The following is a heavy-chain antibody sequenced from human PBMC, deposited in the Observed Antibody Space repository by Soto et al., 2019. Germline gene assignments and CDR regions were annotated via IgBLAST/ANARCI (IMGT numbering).Heavy chain of an antibody. CDR2: MNPNSGNT. J-gene: IGHJ4*02. CDR1: GYTFTSYD. V-gene: IGHV1-8*01. CDR3: VRDKQQWRDSSGYFDD. Sequence: ASVKVSCKASGYTFTSYDINWVRQATGQRLEWMGWMNPNSGNTGYAQKFQGRVTMTRNTSISTAYMELSSLRSEDTAVYYCVRDKQQWRDSSGYFDDWGQGTLVTVSS. D-gene: IGHD6-19*01.